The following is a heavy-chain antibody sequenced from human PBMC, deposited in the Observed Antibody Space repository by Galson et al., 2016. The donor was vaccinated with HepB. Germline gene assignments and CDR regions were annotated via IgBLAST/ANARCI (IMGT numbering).Heavy chain of an antibody. Sequence: SLRLSCAASGFTFGDYAMGWFRQAPGKGLEWISVIRSKNYGGTPEYAASVKGRFTISRDDSKSVASLQMTSLKIEDTAVYYLTREIPEHLGFDYSGYWGRGTLVTVSS. J-gene: IGHJ4*02. CDR1: GFTFGDYA. CDR2: IRSKNYGGTP. CDR3: TREIPEHLGFDYSGY. D-gene: IGHD5-12*01. V-gene: IGHV3-49*03.